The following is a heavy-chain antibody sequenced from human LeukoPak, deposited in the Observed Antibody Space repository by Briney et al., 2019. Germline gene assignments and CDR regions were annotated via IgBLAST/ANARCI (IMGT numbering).Heavy chain of an antibody. CDR1: GFAFGDYA. D-gene: IGHD1-26*01. Sequence: PGGSLRLSCAASGFAFGDYAMHWVRQAPGNGLEWFSGISGNSGKIGYADSVKGRVTISRDNAKNSLYLQMNSLRAEDTALYYCAKDQSTGDYYYYMDVWGKGTTVTVSS. CDR3: AKDQSTGDYYYYMDV. J-gene: IGHJ6*03. V-gene: IGHV3-9*01. CDR2: ISGNSGKI.